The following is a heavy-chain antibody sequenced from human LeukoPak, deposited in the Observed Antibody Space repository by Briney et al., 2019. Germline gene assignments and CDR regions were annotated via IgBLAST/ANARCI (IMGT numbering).Heavy chain of an antibody. CDR2: ISWDDDK. CDR1: GFSISTSGVG. CDR3: AHSRGILTNWYYYYMDV. J-gene: IGHJ6*03. D-gene: IGHD3-9*01. V-gene: IGHV2-5*02. Sequence: SGPTLLKPTPTLTLTCTFSGFSISTSGVGVGWIRQPPGKALEWLALISWDDDKRYSPSLKSRLTITKVTSKNQVVLRMTNMDPVDTATYYCAHSRGILTNWYYYYMDVWGKGTTVTVSS.